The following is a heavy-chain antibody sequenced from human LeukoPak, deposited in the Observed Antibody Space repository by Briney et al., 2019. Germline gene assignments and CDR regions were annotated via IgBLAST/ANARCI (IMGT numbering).Heavy chain of an antibody. CDR1: GFTFSSYE. D-gene: IGHD3-10*02. J-gene: IGHJ6*04. CDR3: AELGITMIGGV. CDR2: ISSSGSTI. V-gene: IGHV3-48*03. Sequence: GRSLRLSCAASGFTFSSYEINWVRQAPGKGLEWVSYISSSGSTIYYADSVKGRFTISRDNAKNSLYLQMNSLRAEDTAVYYCAELGITMIGGVWGKGTTVTISS.